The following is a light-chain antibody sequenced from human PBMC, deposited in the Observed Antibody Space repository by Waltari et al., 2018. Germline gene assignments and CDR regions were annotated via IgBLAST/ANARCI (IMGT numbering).Light chain of an antibody. CDR1: QKIYTY. V-gene: IGKV1-39*01. CDR3: QQSYNTPPMYT. Sequence: DIQMTQSPSALSASVGDRVTITCRASQKIYTYLNWYQQKAGKAPNLLLSSGSTLQSGVPSRFSGSGSGTEFTLTISSLQPEDFATYFCQQSYNTPPMYTFGQGTKLELK. CDR2: SGS. J-gene: IGKJ2*01.